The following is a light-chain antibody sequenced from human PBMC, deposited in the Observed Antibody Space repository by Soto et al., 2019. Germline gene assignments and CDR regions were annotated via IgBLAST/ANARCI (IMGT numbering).Light chain of an antibody. CDR2: DAS. CDR3: QQYDNLLRT. J-gene: IGKJ4*01. V-gene: IGKV1-33*01. Sequence: DIQMTHSPSSLSASVGDRVTITCQASQDISNSLNWYQQKPGKAPKLLIYDASNLETGVPSRFSGSGSGTDFTFTISSLQPEDIATYYCQQYDNLLRTFGGGTKVEIK. CDR1: QDISNS.